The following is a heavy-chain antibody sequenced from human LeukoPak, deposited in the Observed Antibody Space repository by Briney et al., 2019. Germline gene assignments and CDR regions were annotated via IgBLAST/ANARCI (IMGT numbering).Heavy chain of an antibody. J-gene: IGHJ1*01. D-gene: IGHD2-2*01. Sequence: SETLSLTCAVHGGSFSGYYWSWIRQPPGKGLEWIGEINHSGSTNYNPSLKSRVTISVDTSKNQFSLKLSSVTAADTAVYYCARGQPRYFQHWGQGTLVTVSS. CDR3: ARGQPRYFQH. V-gene: IGHV4-34*01. CDR1: GGSFSGYY. CDR2: INHSGST.